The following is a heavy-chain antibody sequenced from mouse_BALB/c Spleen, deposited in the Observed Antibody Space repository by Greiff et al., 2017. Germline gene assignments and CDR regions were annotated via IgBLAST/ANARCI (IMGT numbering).Heavy chain of an antibody. CDR2: ISSGGSYT. CDR1: GFTFSSYG. J-gene: IGHJ2*01. Sequence: DVKLVESGGDLVKPGGSLKLSCAASGFTFSSYGMSWVRQTPDKRLEWVATISSGGSYTYYPDSVKGRFTISRDNAKNTLYLQMSSLKSEDTAMYYCARGTTVSYFDYWGQGTTLTVSS. V-gene: IGHV5-6*02. D-gene: IGHD1-1*01. CDR3: ARGTTVSYFDY.